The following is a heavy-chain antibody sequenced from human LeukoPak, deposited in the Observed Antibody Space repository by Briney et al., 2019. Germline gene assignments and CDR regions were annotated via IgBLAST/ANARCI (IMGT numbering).Heavy chain of an antibody. CDR3: ARDLGAYCSSTSCYNWFDP. CDR1: GFTFSSYA. V-gene: IGHV3-21*01. CDR2: ISSSGSTI. Sequence: GGSLRLSCAASGFTFSSYAMSWVRQAPGKGLEWVSAISSSGSTIYYADSVKGRFTISRDNAKNSLYLQMNSLRAEDTAVYYCARDLGAYCSSTSCYNWFDPWGQGTLVTVSS. D-gene: IGHD2-2*01. J-gene: IGHJ5*02.